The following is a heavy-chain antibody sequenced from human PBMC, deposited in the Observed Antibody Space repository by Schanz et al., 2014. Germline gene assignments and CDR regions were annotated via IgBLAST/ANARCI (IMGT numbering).Heavy chain of an antibody. V-gene: IGHV3-21*01. CDR3: VPMSIAAH. J-gene: IGHJ4*02. CDR2: ISSTSSYI. Sequence: EVQLVESGGGLIKPGGSLRLSCLASGFTFSTTWMNWVRQAPGKGLEWVSSISSTSSYIFYADSVKGRFTISRDNAKNSLYLQMNSLRAEDTAVYYCVPMSIAAHWGQGTLVTVSS. CDR1: GFTFSTTW. D-gene: IGHD6-6*01.